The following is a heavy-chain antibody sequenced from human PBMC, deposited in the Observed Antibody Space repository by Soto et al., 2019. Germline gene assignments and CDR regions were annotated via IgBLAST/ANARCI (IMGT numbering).Heavy chain of an antibody. CDR2: IYYSGST. Sequence: SETLSLTCTVSGGSISSYYWSWIRQPPGKGLEWIGYIYYSGSTNYNPSLKSRVTISVDTSKNQFSLKLSSVTAADTAIYYCAKSSQYYYDSSGYYGTLGAFDIWGQGTMVTVSS. J-gene: IGHJ3*02. D-gene: IGHD3-22*01. CDR1: GGSISSYY. V-gene: IGHV4-59*01. CDR3: AKSSQYYYDSSGYYGTLGAFDI.